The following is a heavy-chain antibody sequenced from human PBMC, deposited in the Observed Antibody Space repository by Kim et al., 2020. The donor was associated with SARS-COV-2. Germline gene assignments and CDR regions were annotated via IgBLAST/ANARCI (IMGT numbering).Heavy chain of an antibody. D-gene: IGHD6-13*01. J-gene: IGHJ5*02. CDR3: ARSPAGYSSSWYFDP. V-gene: IGHV1-69*01. Sequence: QKFQGRVTITADESTSTAYMELSSLRSEDTAVYYCARSPAGYSSSWYFDPWGQGTLVTVSS.